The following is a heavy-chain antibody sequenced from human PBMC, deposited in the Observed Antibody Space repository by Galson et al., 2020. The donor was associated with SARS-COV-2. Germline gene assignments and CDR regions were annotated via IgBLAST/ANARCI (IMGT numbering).Heavy chain of an antibody. Sequence: ASVKVSCKASGYTFTSYGISWVRQAPGQGLEWMGWISAYNGNTNYAQKLQGRVTMTTDTSTSTAYMELRSLRSDDTAVYYCARGDCSGGSCYISWDWFDPWGQGTLVTVSS. D-gene: IGHD2-15*01. J-gene: IGHJ5*02. V-gene: IGHV1-18*04. CDR3: ARGDCSGGSCYISWDWFDP. CDR2: ISAYNGNT. CDR1: GYTFTSYG.